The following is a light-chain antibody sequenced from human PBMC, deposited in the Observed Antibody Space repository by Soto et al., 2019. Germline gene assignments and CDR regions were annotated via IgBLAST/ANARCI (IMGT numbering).Light chain of an antibody. CDR3: QQYNNWPYT. V-gene: IGKV3-15*01. CDR1: QSVSSN. J-gene: IGKJ2*01. CDR2: DAS. Sequence: EIMMTQSPATLSLSPGERAALSCRASQSVSSNFAWYQQKPGQAPRLLIYDASTRATGIPARFSGSGSGTEFTLTISSLQSEDFAVYYCQQYNNWPYTFGQGTKLEIK.